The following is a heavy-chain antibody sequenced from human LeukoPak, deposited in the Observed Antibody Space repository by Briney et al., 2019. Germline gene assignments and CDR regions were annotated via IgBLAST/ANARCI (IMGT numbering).Heavy chain of an antibody. D-gene: IGHD5-12*01. V-gene: IGHV3-74*01. CDR1: GFTFSNAW. CDR3: TRDGGYNAFDI. Sequence: GGSLRLSCAASGFTFSNAWMSWARQAPGKGLVWVSRINSHGSSTSYADSVKGRFTISRDNAKNTLYLQMNSLRAEDTAVYYCTRDGGYNAFDIWGQGTMVTVSS. CDR2: INSHGSST. J-gene: IGHJ3*02.